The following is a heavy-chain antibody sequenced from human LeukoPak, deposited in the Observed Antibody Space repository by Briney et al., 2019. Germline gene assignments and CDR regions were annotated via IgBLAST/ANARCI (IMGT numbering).Heavy chain of an antibody. J-gene: IGHJ4*02. Sequence: PGGSLRLSCAASGFTFSSYGMSWVRQAPGKGLEWVSAISGSGGSTYYADSVKGRFTISRDNSKNTLYLQMNSLRVEDTAVYYCARLHSSYYFDYWGQGTLVTVSS. CDR2: ISGSGGST. CDR1: GFTFSSYG. D-gene: IGHD4-11*01. CDR3: ARLHSSYYFDY. V-gene: IGHV3-23*01.